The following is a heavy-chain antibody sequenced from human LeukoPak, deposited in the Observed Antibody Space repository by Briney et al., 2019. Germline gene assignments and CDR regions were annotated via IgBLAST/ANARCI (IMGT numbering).Heavy chain of an antibody. Sequence: GGSLRLSCAASGFTVSNNYMSWVRQAPGKGLEWVSVIYSGDNTYYVESVKGRFTISRDNSKNTLYLQMNSLRAEDTAVYYCARVHTDNDYYDSSGYVDYWGQGTLVTVSS. D-gene: IGHD3-22*01. CDR1: GFTVSNNY. CDR3: ARVHTDNDYYDSSGYVDY. V-gene: IGHV3-53*01. J-gene: IGHJ4*02. CDR2: IYSGDNT.